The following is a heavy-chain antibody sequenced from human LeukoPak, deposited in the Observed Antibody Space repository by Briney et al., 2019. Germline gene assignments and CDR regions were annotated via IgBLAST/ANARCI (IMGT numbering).Heavy chain of an antibody. CDR2: INPNSGGT. CDR1: GYTFTGYY. CDR3: ARDSGYGCPTS. D-gene: IGHD2-15*01. J-gene: IGHJ5*02. Sequence: ASVKVSCKASGYTFTGYYMPWVRQAPGKGLEWMGWINPNSGGTNYAQKFQGRVTMTRDTSISTAYMELSRLRSDDTAVYYCARDSGYGCPTSWGQGTLVTVSS. V-gene: IGHV1-2*02.